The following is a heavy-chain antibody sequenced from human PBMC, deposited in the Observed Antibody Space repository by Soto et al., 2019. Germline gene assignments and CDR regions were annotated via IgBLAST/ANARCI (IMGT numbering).Heavy chain of an antibody. V-gene: IGHV3-74*01. J-gene: IGHJ4*02. CDR1: GLTFSSYW. D-gene: IGHD1-26*01. CDR2: INTDGNST. Sequence: PGGSLRLSCAASGLTFSSYWMHWVRQAPGKGLVWVSRINTDGNSTNYADTVKGRFTISRDNTKNTLYLQMNSLRVEDTAVYYCARASGSNIHFDYWGQGT. CDR3: ARASGSNIHFDY.